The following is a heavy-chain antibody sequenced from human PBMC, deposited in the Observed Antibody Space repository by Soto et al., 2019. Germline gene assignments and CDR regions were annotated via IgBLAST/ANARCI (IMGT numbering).Heavy chain of an antibody. CDR3: AKDRHGDGFDY. CDR2: ITSSSTTM. J-gene: IGHJ4*02. CDR1: GFTFITYS. V-gene: IGHV3-48*01. Sequence: PGGSLRLSCAASGFTFITYSMNWVRQAPGKGLEWVSYITSSSTTMYYADSVKGRFTISRDNAKSSLYLQMSSLRAEDTAVYYCAKDRHGDGFDYWGQGTLVTVSS. D-gene: IGHD4-17*01.